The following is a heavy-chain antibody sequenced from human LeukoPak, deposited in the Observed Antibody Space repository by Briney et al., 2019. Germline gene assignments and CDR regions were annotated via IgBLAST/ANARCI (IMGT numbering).Heavy chain of an antibody. J-gene: IGHJ5*02. V-gene: IGHV3-21*01. D-gene: IGHD1-26*01. CDR3: ARGPYSGRNWFDP. CDR2: ISSSSSYI. Sequence: GGSLRLSCAASGFTFSSYAMHWVRQAPGKGLEWVSSISSSSSYIYYADSVKGRFTISRDNAKNSLYLQMNSLRAEDTAVYYCARGPYSGRNWFDPWGQGTRVTVPS. CDR1: GFTFSSYA.